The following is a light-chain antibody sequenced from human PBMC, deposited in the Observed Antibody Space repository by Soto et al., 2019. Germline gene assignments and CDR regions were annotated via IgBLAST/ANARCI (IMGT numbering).Light chain of an antibody. V-gene: IGKV1-17*03. CDR1: QDINNY. J-gene: IGKJ4*01. CDR2: GAS. CDR3: LQHRSYPLT. Sequence: DIQMTQSPSAMSASVGDRVTITCRASQDINNYLAWFQQKPGKVPKRLIYGASSLQSGVPSRFSGSGSGTEFTLTTSSLQPEDFATYYCLQHRSYPLTFGGGTKVEIK.